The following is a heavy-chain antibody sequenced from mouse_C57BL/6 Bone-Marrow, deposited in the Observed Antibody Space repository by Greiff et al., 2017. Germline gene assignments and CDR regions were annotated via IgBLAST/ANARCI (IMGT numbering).Heavy chain of an antibody. CDR3: AGRGYY. CDR1: GYAFSSSW. V-gene: IGHV1-82*01. J-gene: IGHJ4*01. CDR2: IYPGDGDT. Sequence: QVQLQQSGPELVKPGASVKISCKASGYAFSSSWMNWVKQRPGKGLEWIGRIYPGDGDTNYNGKFKGKATLTADKSSSTAYMQRSSLTSEDSAVYFCAGRGYYWGQGTSVTVSS.